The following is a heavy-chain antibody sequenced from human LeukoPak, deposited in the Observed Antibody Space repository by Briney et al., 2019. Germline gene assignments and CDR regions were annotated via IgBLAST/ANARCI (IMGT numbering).Heavy chain of an antibody. CDR3: ATYSGYAAY. J-gene: IGHJ4*02. CDR2: FDPEDVET. Sequence: GASVKVSCKVSGYTLTELAIHWVRQAPGKGPEWMGGFDPEDVETIYAQKFQGRVTMTEDTYTDTAYMELSSLRSEDTAVYYCATYSGYAAYWGQGTLVSVSS. V-gene: IGHV1-24*01. CDR1: GYTLTELA. D-gene: IGHD5-12*01.